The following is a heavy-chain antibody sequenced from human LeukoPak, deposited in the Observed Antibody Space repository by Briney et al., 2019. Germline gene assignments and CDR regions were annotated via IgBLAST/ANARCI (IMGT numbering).Heavy chain of an antibody. Sequence: GGSLRLSCAASGFMFSTYSMNWVRQGPGKGLEWVSYISSSGNTIYYADSMKGRFTISRDNAKNSLYLQMNSLRAEDTAVYYCAREDGSSYYFDYWGQGTLVTLSS. CDR3: AREDGSSYYFDY. D-gene: IGHD1-26*01. J-gene: IGHJ4*02. CDR1: GFMFSTYS. CDR2: ISSSGNTI. V-gene: IGHV3-48*04.